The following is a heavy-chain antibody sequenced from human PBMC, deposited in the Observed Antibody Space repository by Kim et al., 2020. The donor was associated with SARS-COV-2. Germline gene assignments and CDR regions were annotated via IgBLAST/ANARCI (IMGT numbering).Heavy chain of an antibody. Sequence: GGSLRLSCAASGFTFSNYWMTWVRQAPAKGLEWVANIKGDGSVKHCVDSMEGRFTISRDNAKNLVYLQINSLRADDSAVYYCARDFTHYFDSSGYDRSRYYYDACDVWGQGTMVTFSS. CDR3: ARDFTHYFDSSGYDRSRYYYDACDV. V-gene: IGHV3-7*01. CDR1: GFTFSNYW. D-gene: IGHD3-22*01. CDR2: IKGDGSVK. J-gene: IGHJ3*01.